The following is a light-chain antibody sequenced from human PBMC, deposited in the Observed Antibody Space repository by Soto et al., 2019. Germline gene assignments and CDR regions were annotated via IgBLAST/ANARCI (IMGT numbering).Light chain of an antibody. CDR1: SSDVGIYKY. J-gene: IGLJ1*01. Sequence: QSVLTQPPSASGSPGQSVTISCTGTSSDVGIYKYVSWYQHHPGKAPKLILYEVSKRPSGVPDRFSGSKSGTSAFLAISGLRSEDEADYYCAAWDDRLSAYVFGTGTKSPS. CDR2: EVS. V-gene: IGLV2-8*01. CDR3: AAWDDRLSAYV.